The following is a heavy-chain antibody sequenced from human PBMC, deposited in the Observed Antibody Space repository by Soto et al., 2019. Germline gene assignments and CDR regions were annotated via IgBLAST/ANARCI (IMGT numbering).Heavy chain of an antibody. CDR3: ARGGGGTMVRGVRLFDY. D-gene: IGHD3-10*01. V-gene: IGHV4-34*01. CDR2: INHSGST. Sequence: QVQLQQWGAGLLKPSETLSLTCAVYGGSFSGYYWSWIRQPPGKGLEWIGEINHSGSTNYNPSLKSRVTISVDTSKNQFSLKLSSVTAAATAVYYCARGGGGTMVRGVRLFDYWGQGTLVTVSS. J-gene: IGHJ4*02. CDR1: GGSFSGYY.